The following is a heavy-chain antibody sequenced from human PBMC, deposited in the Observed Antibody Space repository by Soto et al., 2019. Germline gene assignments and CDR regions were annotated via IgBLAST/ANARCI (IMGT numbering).Heavy chain of an antibody. CDR1: GFTFSSYA. Sequence: GGSLRLSCAASGFTFSSYAMSWVRQAPGKGLEWVSAISGSGGSTYYADSVKGRFTISRDNSKNTLYLQMNSLRDEDTAVYYCAKVPTIDFWSGYSHFDYWGQGTLVTVSS. CDR2: ISGSGGST. J-gene: IGHJ4*02. V-gene: IGHV3-23*01. CDR3: AKVPTIDFWSGYSHFDY. D-gene: IGHD3-3*01.